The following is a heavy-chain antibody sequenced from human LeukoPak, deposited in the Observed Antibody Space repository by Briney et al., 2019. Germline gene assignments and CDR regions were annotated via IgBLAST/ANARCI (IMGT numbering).Heavy chain of an antibody. CDR3: AREVRGVGYFDY. CDR2: INHSGST. CDR1: GGSISSGGYY. D-gene: IGHD3-10*01. V-gene: IGHV4-39*07. Sequence: PSETLSLTCTVSGGSISSGGYYWSWIRQPPGKGLEWIGEINHSGSTNYNPSLKSRVTISVDTSKNQFSLKLSSVTAADTAVYYCAREVRGVGYFDYWGQGTLVTVSS. J-gene: IGHJ4*02.